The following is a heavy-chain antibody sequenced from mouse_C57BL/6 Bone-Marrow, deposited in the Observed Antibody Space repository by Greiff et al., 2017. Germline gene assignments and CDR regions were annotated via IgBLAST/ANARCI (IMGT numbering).Heavy chain of an antibody. V-gene: IGHV2-2*01. CDR1: GFSLTSYG. CDR3: ARHITTVHYYAMDY. CDR2: IWSGGST. Sequence: VQLQQSGPGLVQPSQSLSITCTVSGFSLTSYGVHWVRQSPGKGLEWLGVIWSGGSTDYNAAFITRLSISKDNSKSQVFFKMNSLQADDTAIYYCARHITTVHYYAMDYWGQGTSVTVSS. J-gene: IGHJ4*01. D-gene: IGHD1-1*01.